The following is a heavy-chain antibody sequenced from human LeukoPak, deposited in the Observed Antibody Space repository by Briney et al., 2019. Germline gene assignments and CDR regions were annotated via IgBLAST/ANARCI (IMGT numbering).Heavy chain of an antibody. V-gene: IGHV1-2*02. Sequence: GGSLRLSCAASGFTFSSYSMHWVRQAPGQGLEWMGWINPNSGGTNYAQKFQGRVTMTRDTSISTVYMELSSLRSDDTAVYWCARARYSTRWQSDFDYWGQGTLVTVSS. CDR1: GFTFSSYS. D-gene: IGHD6-13*01. CDR2: INPNSGGT. CDR3: ARARYSTRWQSDFDY. J-gene: IGHJ4*02.